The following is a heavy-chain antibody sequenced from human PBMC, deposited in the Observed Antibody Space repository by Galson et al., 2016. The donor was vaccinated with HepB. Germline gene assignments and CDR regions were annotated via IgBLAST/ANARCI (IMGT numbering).Heavy chain of an antibody. V-gene: IGHV1-18*01. CDR3: ARDRGYHGSGSTYGMDV. CDR1: GDTLIDFG. J-gene: IGHJ6*02. Sequence: SVKVSCKGSGDTLIDFGVSWVRQAPGHILEWMGWVSSYTDDTNYAQKFQGRLLMTTDASTSTAHMELKSLTSDDTAIYYCARDRGYHGSGSTYGMDVWGQGTTVIVSS. CDR2: VSSYTDDT. D-gene: IGHD3-10*01.